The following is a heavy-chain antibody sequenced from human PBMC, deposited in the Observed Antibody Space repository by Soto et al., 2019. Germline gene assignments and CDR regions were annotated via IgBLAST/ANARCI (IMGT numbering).Heavy chain of an antibody. CDR3: ARFNWYFDL. J-gene: IGHJ2*01. V-gene: IGHV4-59*08. Sequence: QVQLQESGPGLVKPSETLSITCTVSGGSISSYYWSWIRQPPGKGLEWIGYIYYSGSTNYNPSLKSRVTLSVDTSKNQFSLKLSSVTAADTAVYYCARFNWYFDLWGRGTLVTVSS. CDR1: GGSISSYY. CDR2: IYYSGST.